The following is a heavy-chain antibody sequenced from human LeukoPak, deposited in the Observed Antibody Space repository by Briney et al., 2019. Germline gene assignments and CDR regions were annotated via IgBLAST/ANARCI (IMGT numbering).Heavy chain of an antibody. CDR1: GGSISSYY. D-gene: IGHD3-16*01. CDR3: ARDSALYFY. J-gene: IGHJ4*02. CDR2: IYFSGST. Sequence: SETLSLTCTVSGGSISSYYWSWIRQTPGKGLEWIGNIYFSGSTSYNPSLKSRVTISVDMSKNQFSLKLSSVTAADTAVYYCARDSALYFYWSQGTLVTVSS. V-gene: IGHV4-59*01.